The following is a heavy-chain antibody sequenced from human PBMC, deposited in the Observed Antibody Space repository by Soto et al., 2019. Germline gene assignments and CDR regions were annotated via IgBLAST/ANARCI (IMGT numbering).Heavy chain of an antibody. J-gene: IGHJ6*02. Sequence: GESLKISCKGSGYSFTNYWIGWVRQMPGKGLEWMGLIYAGDSDTRSSPSFQGQVTFSVDMSINAAYLQWTSLRASDTAIYYCARGYCSGGTCYSKRDFYYALDVWGQGTTVTVSS. D-gene: IGHD2-15*01. CDR2: IYAGDSDT. V-gene: IGHV5-51*01. CDR3: ARGYCSGGTCYSKRDFYYALDV. CDR1: GYSFTNYW.